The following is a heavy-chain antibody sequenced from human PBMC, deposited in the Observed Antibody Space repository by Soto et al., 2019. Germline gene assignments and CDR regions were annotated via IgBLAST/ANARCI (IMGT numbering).Heavy chain of an antibody. J-gene: IGHJ4*02. CDR1: GFTFSTYA. CDR2: ITVSGGST. Sequence: EVQLLESGGGLVQPGGSLRLSCAASGFTFSTYAMIWVRQAPGKGLEWVSVITVSGGSTYYADSVKGRFTISRDTSKNTLFLQMNSLRAEDTAVYYCAKDRYGDYGGIDYWGQGTMVTVSS. D-gene: IGHD4-17*01. V-gene: IGHV3-23*01. CDR3: AKDRYGDYGGIDY.